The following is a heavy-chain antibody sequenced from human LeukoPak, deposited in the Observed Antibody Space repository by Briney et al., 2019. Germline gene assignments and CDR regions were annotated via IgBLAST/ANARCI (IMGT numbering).Heavy chain of an antibody. D-gene: IGHD3-9*01. CDR1: GFTFSSYW. V-gene: IGHV3-74*01. CDR2: INGDGRNI. CDR3: TRDLMDYDVSTGLHHYYMDV. Sequence: GGSLKLSCVASGFTFSSYWMHWVRQDPRKGLVWVSRINGDGRNINYADSVRGRFTISRDNAKNTLYLQMNTLRVEDTAVYYCTRDLMDYDVSTGLHHYYMDVWGQGTTVTVSS. J-gene: IGHJ6*02.